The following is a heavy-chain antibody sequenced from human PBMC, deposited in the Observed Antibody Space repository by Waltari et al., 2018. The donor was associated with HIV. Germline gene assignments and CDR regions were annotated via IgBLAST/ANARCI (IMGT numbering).Heavy chain of an antibody. CDR2: MNPSGGYT. CDR3: ARVAYSSSWTPPFDY. V-gene: IGHV1-46*01. J-gene: IGHJ4*02. Sequence: QVQLVQSGAEVKKPGASVKVSCKASGYTFTSYYMHWVRQAPGQGLEWMGIMNPSGGYTIYAQKFQGRVTMTRDTSTSTVYMELSSLRSDDAAVYYCARVAYSSSWTPPFDYWGQGTLVTVSS. CDR1: GYTFTSYY. D-gene: IGHD6-13*01.